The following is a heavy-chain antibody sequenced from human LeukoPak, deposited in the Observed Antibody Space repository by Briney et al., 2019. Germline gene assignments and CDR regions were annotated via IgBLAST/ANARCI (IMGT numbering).Heavy chain of an antibody. CDR1: GYSFTSYA. V-gene: IGHV7-4-1*02. D-gene: IGHD6-19*01. J-gene: IGHJ4*02. CDR2: INTNTGNP. CDR3: ARVAEYSSGWYDPFDY. Sequence: ASVKVSCKASGYSFTSYAMNWVRQAPGQGLEWMGWINTNTGNPTYAQGFTGRCVFSLDTSVSTAYLQISSLKAEDTAVYSCARVAEYSSGWYDPFDYWGQGTLVTVSS.